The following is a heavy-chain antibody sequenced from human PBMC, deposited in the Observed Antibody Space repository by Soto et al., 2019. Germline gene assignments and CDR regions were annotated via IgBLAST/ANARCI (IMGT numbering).Heavy chain of an antibody. J-gene: IGHJ5*02. CDR3: ARFMLRYNWIQGAISNWFDP. V-gene: IGHV4-34*01. CDR1: GGSFSGYY. CDR2: INHSGST. D-gene: IGHD1-20*01. Sequence: QVQLQQWGAGLLKPSETLSLTCAVYGGSFSGYYWSWIRQPPGKGLEWIGEINHSGSTNYNPSLKSRVTISVDTSNYQFALKLSSVSAADTPVYYCARFMLRYNWIQGAISNWFDPWGQGTLVTVSS.